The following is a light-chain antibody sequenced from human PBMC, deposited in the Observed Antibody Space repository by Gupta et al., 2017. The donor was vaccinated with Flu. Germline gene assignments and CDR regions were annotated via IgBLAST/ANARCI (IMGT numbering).Light chain of an antibody. V-gene: IGLV2-14*01. CDR2: EVS. Sequence: QSPLTQPASESGSPGPSVTISCTGTSSDVGGYNYVSWYQQHPGKAPKLMIYEVSNRPAGVSTLFSGSKSGNTASLTISGLQSEDEADYYCSSYTSSSTFVFGTGTKVTVL. J-gene: IGLJ1*01. CDR1: SSDVGGYNY. CDR3: SSYTSSSTFV.